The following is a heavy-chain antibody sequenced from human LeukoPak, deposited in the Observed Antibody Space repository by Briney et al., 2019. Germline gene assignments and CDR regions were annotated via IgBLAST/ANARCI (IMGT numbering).Heavy chain of an antibody. CDR2: ISAYNGNT. D-gene: IGHD3-3*01. J-gene: IGHJ4*02. CDR1: GYTFASYG. CDR3: ARLDYDFWSGLPDY. V-gene: IGHV1-18*01. Sequence: ASVKVSCKASGYTFASYGISWVRQAPGQGLEWMGWISAYNGNTNYAQKLQGRVTMTTDTSTSTAYMELRSLRSDDTAVYYCARLDYDFWSGLPDYWGQGTLVTASS.